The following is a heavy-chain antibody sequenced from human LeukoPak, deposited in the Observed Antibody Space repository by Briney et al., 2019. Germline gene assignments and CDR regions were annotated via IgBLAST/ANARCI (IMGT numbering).Heavy chain of an antibody. D-gene: IGHD3-22*01. V-gene: IGHV4-4*09. CDR1: GVSISSYY. Sequence: SETLSLTCTVSGVSISSYYWSWIRQPPGKGLEWIGYIYTSGSTNYNPSLKSRVTISVETSRNQFSLKLSSVTAADTAVYYCARGWYDSSGHYHWYFDLWGRGTLVTVSS. CDR2: IYTSGST. J-gene: IGHJ2*01. CDR3: ARGWYDSSGHYHWYFDL.